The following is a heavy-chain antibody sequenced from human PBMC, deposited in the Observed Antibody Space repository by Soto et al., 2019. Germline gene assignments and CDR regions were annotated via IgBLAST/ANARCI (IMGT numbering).Heavy chain of an antibody. CDR1: GGSFSGYY. Sequence: PSETLSLTCAVYGGSFSGYYWSWIRQPPGKGLEWIGEINHSGSTNYNPSLKSRVTISVDTSKNQFSLKLSSVTAADKAVHECASSSSNWFDPCGPGYLVTVSS. J-gene: IGHJ5*02. D-gene: IGHD2-2*01. CDR3: ASSSSNWFDP. CDR2: INHSGST. V-gene: IGHV4-34*01.